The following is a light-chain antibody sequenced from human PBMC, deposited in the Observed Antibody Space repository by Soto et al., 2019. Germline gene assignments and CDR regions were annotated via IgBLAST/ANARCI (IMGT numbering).Light chain of an antibody. Sequence: EIVLTQSPATLSLSPGERATLSCRASQSVSSFLAWYQQRPGQAPRLLIYAASSRATGIPARFSGSRSGTDFTLTISSLEPEDFAVYYCQQRSNWLFTFGPGTKVDIK. CDR1: QSVSSF. CDR3: QQRSNWLFT. J-gene: IGKJ3*01. CDR2: AAS. V-gene: IGKV3-11*01.